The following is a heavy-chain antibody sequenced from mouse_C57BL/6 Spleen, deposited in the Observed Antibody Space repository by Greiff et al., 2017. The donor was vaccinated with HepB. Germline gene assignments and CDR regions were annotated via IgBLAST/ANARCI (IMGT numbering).Heavy chain of an antibody. Sequence: EVKLQESGGGLVKPGGSLKLSCAASGFTFSDYGMHWVRQAPEKGLEWVAYISSGSSTIYYADTVKGRFTISRDNAKNTLFLQMTSLRSEDTAMYYCARGIYDGYYLYWYFDVWGTGTTVTVSS. CDR2: ISSGSSTI. J-gene: IGHJ1*03. V-gene: IGHV5-17*01. CDR3: ARGIYDGYYLYWYFDV. D-gene: IGHD2-3*01. CDR1: GFTFSDYG.